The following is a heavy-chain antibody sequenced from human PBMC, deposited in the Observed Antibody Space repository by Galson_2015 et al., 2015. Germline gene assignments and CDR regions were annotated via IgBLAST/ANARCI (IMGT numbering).Heavy chain of an antibody. D-gene: IGHD1-26*01. Sequence: SLRLSCAASGFTFDDYAMHWVRQAPGKGLEWVSLISWDGGSTYYADSVKGRFTISRDNSRNSLYLQMNSLRAEDTALYYCAKEGREWELHHYFDYWGQGTLVTVSS. CDR2: ISWDGGST. V-gene: IGHV3-43D*03. J-gene: IGHJ4*02. CDR1: GFTFDDYA. CDR3: AKEGREWELHHYFDY.